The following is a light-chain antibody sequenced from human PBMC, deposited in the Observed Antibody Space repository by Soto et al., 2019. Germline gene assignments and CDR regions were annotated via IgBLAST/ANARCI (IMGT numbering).Light chain of an antibody. CDR1: INDVGGYNY. V-gene: IGLV2-8*01. Sequence: QSALTQPPSASGSPGQSVTISCTGTINDVGGYNYVSWYQQLPGNAPKLMLYEVTKRPSGVPDRFSGSKSGNTASLTVSGLQAEDEADYYCSSYAGRNSLGVFGGGTKLAVL. J-gene: IGLJ3*02. CDR3: SSYAGRNSLGV. CDR2: EVT.